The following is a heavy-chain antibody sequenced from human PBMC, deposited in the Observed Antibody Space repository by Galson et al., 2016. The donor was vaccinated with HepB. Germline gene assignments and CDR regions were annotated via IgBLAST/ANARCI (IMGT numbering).Heavy chain of an antibody. Sequence: SLRLSCAVSGFSVGVNNMNWVRQAPGKGLEWVAVIYRNGNTHYADSVKGRFTISRDNSKNTLYLQMNSLGVDDTADYYCICVSGHTFEHWGQGTLVTVSS. CDR2: IYRNGNT. CDR3: ICVSGHTFEH. D-gene: IGHD5-12*01. CDR1: GFSVGVNN. V-gene: IGHV3-53*01. J-gene: IGHJ4*02.